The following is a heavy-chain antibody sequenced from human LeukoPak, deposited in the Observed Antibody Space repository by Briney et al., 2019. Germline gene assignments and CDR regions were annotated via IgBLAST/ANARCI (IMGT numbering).Heavy chain of an antibody. CDR3: ARDSQKYSSGWYPLIDY. CDR1: GGTFSSYA. CDR2: IIPIFGTA. J-gene: IGHJ4*02. V-gene: IGHV1-69*05. D-gene: IGHD6-19*01. Sequence: SVKVSCEASGGTFSSYAISWVRQAPGQGLEWMGRIIPIFGTANYAQKFQGRVTITTDESTSTAYMELSSLRSEDTAVYYCARDSQKYSSGWYPLIDYWGQGTLVTVSS.